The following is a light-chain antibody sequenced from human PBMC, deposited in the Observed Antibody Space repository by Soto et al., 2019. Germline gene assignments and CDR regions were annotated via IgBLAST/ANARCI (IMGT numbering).Light chain of an antibody. J-gene: IGKJ1*01. CDR1: QSVSSTY. CDR2: GAS. V-gene: IGKV3-20*01. Sequence: VLTQSPGTLSLSPGERATLSCRASQSVSSTYLAWYQQKPGQAPRLLIYGASIRATGFADRFSGGGSGTDFTFTITALEPDDFAVYYCQHYGTSLWTFGQGTKVEIK. CDR3: QHYGTSLWT.